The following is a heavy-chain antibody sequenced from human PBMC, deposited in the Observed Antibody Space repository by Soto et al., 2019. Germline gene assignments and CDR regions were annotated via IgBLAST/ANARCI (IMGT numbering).Heavy chain of an antibody. D-gene: IGHD2-15*01. CDR2: INPNSGGT. Sequence: VASVKVSCKASGYTFTGYYMHWVRQAPGQGLEWMGWINPNSGGTNYAQKFQGWVTMTRDTSISTAYMELSRLRSDDTAVYYCARDYCSGGSCPMAADYWGQGTLVTVSS. V-gene: IGHV1-2*04. J-gene: IGHJ4*02. CDR1: GYTFTGYY. CDR3: ARDYCSGGSCPMAADY.